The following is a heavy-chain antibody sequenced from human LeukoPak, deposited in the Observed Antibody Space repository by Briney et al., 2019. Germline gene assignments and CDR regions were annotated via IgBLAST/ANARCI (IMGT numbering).Heavy chain of an antibody. Sequence: GGSLRLSCAASGFTFSAYSMNWVRQAPGKGLEWVSYISSSISTVYYADSVRGRFTISRDNAKNSLYLEMNSLRAEDTAVYYCARAAGYKKFDYWGQGTLVTVSS. CDR3: ARAAGYKKFDY. J-gene: IGHJ4*02. V-gene: IGHV3-48*01. CDR1: GFTFSAYS. D-gene: IGHD5-24*01. CDR2: ISSSISTV.